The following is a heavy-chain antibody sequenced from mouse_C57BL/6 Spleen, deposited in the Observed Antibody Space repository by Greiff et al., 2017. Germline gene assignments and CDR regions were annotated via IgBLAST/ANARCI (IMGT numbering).Heavy chain of an antibody. D-gene: IGHD1-1*01. V-gene: IGHV1-50*01. CDR2: IDPSDSYT. CDR1: GYTFTSYW. J-gene: IGHJ2*01. Sequence: QVQLQQSGAELVKPGASVKLSCKASGYTFTSYWMQWVKQRPGQGLEWIGEIDPSDSYTNYNQKFKGKSTLTVDTSSSTAYMQLSSLTSEDSAVYYCARSYTPLDYWGQGTTLTVSS. CDR3: ARSYTPLDY.